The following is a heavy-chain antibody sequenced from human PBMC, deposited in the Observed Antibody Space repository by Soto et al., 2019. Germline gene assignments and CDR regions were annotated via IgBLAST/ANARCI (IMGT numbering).Heavy chain of an antibody. J-gene: IGHJ5*02. D-gene: IGHD6-19*01. CDR1: GFTFNNFA. CDR2: VSGSGSSS. V-gene: IGHV3-23*01. CDR3: AKDSSQLLVYWFDP. Sequence: EVQLLESGGGLVQPGGSLRLSCAASGFTFNNFAMSWVRQAPGKGLEWVSAVSGSGSSSYYADSVRGRFTISRDNSKNTLYLQMSSLRAEDTAVYYCAKDSSQLLVYWFDPWGQGTLVTVSS.